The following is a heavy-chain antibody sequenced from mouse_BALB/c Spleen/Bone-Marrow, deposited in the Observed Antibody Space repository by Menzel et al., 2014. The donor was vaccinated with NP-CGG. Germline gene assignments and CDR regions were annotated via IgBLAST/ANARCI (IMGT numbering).Heavy chain of an antibody. Sequence: EVKVVESGGGLVKPGGSLKLSCAASGFTFSDYYMYWVRQTPEKRLEWVATISEGGSYTYYPDSVKGRFTISRDNAKNNLYLQMSSLKSEDTAMYYCARVSYDYFDYWGQGTTLTVSS. J-gene: IGHJ2*01. CDR3: ARVSYDYFDY. D-gene: IGHD2-4*01. V-gene: IGHV5-4*02. CDR2: ISEGGSYT. CDR1: GFTFSDYY.